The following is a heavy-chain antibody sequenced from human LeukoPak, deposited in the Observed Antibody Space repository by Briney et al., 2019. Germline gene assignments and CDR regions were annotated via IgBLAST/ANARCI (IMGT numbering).Heavy chain of an antibody. Sequence: GSSVKVSCKASGGTFSSYAISWVRQAPGQGLEWMGRIIPIFGTANYAQKFQGRVTITTDESTSTAYMELSNLRSEDTAVYYCARVNGDYGYFDYWGQGTLVTVSS. CDR3: ARVNGDYGYFDY. D-gene: IGHD4-17*01. CDR2: IIPIFGTA. J-gene: IGHJ4*02. V-gene: IGHV1-69*05. CDR1: GGTFSSYA.